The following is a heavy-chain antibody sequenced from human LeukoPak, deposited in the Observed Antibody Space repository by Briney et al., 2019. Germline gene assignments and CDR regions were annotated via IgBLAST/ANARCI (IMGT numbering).Heavy chain of an antibody. CDR3: AKEAQGCSITSCYFDS. Sequence: GGSLRLSCAASGFAFSSYAMSWVHQTPGTELEWVAAISGSTSTILYADSVKGRFTISRDNSKNTLFLQMNGLRAEDTAVYCCAKEAQGCSITSCYFDSWGQGTLVTVSS. CDR1: GFAFSSYA. V-gene: IGHV3-23*01. CDR2: ISGSTSTI. J-gene: IGHJ4*02. D-gene: IGHD2-2*01.